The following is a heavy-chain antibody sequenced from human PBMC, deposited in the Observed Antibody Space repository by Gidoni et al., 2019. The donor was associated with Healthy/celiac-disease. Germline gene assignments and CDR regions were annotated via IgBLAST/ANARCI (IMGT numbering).Heavy chain of an antibody. CDR1: GFTFSSYW. CDR3: ASPTINTIFGVVIISNGAFDI. V-gene: IGHV3-74*01. D-gene: IGHD3-3*01. Sequence: EVQLVESGGGLVQPGGSLRLSCAASGFTFSSYWMHWVRQAPGKGLVWVSRINSDGSRTSYADSVKGRFTISRDNAKNTLYLQMNSLRAEDTAVYYCASPTINTIFGVVIISNGAFDIWGQGTMVTVSS. CDR2: INSDGSRT. J-gene: IGHJ3*02.